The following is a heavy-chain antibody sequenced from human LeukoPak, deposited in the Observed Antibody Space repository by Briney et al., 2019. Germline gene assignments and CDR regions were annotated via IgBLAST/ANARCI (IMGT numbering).Heavy chain of an antibody. V-gene: IGHV1-2*06. D-gene: IGHD3-22*01. CDR2: INPNSGDT. CDR3: AREPPGNYDSSGHYYAYFDC. J-gene: IGHJ4*02. Sequence: ASVKVSCKASGYTFTGYHMHWVRQAPGQGLEWMGRINPNSGDTNYAQKFQGRVTMTRDTSISTAYMELSRLRSDDTAVYYCAREPPGNYDSSGHYYAYFDCWGQGTLVTVSS. CDR1: GYTFTGYH.